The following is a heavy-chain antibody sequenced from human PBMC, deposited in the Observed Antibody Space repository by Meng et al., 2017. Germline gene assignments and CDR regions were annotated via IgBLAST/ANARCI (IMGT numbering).Heavy chain of an antibody. V-gene: IGHV1-69*05. Sequence: QAQAVLTGSELKTPGSSVKVSCKASGGTFSSYAISWVRQAPGQGLEWMGGIIPIFGTANYAQKFQGRVTITTDESTSTAYMELSSLRSEDTAVYYCARGTMVRGVINAFDIWGQGTMVTVSS. CDR2: IIPIFGTA. J-gene: IGHJ3*02. D-gene: IGHD3-10*01. CDR1: GGTFSSYA. CDR3: ARGTMVRGVINAFDI.